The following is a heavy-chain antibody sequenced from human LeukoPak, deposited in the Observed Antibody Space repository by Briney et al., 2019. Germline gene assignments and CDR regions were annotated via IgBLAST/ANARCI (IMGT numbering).Heavy chain of an antibody. V-gene: IGHV3-30-3*01. Sequence: GRSLRLSCAACGFTFSSYAMHWVRQAPGKGLKWVAVISYDGSNKYYADSVKGRFTISRDNSKNTLYLQMNSLRAEDTAVYYCARDSFIAVNGLGYWGQGTLVTVSS. CDR2: ISYDGSNK. D-gene: IGHD6-19*01. CDR3: ARDSFIAVNGLGY. CDR1: GFTFSSYA. J-gene: IGHJ4*02.